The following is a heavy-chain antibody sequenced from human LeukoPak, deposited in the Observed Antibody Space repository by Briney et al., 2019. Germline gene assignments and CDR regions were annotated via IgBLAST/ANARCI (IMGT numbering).Heavy chain of an antibody. Sequence: PSQTLSLTCIVSGGSTSSGGYYWSWIRQPPGKGLEWIGYIYHSGSTNYNPSLKSRAIMSVDRSKSQFSLKLSSVTAADTAVYYCARYDSTTKWFDPWGQGTLVSVSS. D-gene: IGHD4-11*01. CDR3: ARYDSTTKWFDP. V-gene: IGHV4-30-2*01. J-gene: IGHJ5*02. CDR1: GGSTSSGGYY. CDR2: IYHSGST.